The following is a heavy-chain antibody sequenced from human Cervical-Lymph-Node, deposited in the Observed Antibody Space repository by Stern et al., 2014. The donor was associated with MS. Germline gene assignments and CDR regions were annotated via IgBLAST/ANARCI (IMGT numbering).Heavy chain of an antibody. V-gene: IGHV1-2*02. Sequence: VHLVESGTEVKKPGASVKVSCKASGYTFTDYYLHWVRQAPGQGLEWMGWVNPNSGGTNYAQKFQGRVTMTSDTSISTAYMDLRRLTSDDTAVYYCAGLRGTWNYFPHDFDVWGQGTIVAVS. J-gene: IGHJ3*01. CDR2: VNPNSGGT. CDR1: GYTFTDYY. CDR3: AGLRGTWNYFPHDFDV. D-gene: IGHD1-7*01.